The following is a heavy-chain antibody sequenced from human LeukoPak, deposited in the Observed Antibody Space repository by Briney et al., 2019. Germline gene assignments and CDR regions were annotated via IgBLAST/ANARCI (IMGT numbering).Heavy chain of an antibody. D-gene: IGHD3-22*01. J-gene: IGHJ1*01. Sequence: SGTLSLTCAVSGGSISSSNWWSWVRQPPGKGLEWIGEIYHSGSTNYNPSLKSRVTISVDKSKNQFSLKLSSVTAADTAVYYCASQYYYDSSGYYPYFQHWGQGTQVTVSS. CDR3: ASQYYYDSSGYYPYFQH. V-gene: IGHV4-4*02. CDR2: IYHSGST. CDR1: GGSISSSNW.